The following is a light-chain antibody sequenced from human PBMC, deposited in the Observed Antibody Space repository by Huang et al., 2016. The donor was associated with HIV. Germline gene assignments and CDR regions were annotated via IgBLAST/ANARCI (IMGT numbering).Light chain of an antibody. CDR3: LQNDNWPLT. J-gene: IGKJ4*01. CDR2: DAS. Sequence: IVMTQPPATLSVSPGERATLSCRANQIININLAWFQQKPGQPPRLLIYDASTRATGIPGRFNGGGSETEFTLDISSLQYEDFGAYNCLQNDNWPLTFGGGTKVEV. V-gene: IGKV3-15*01. CDR1: QIININ.